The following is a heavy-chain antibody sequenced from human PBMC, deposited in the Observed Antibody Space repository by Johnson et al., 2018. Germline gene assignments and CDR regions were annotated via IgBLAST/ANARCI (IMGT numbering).Heavy chain of an antibody. D-gene: IGHD5-12*01. CDR3: TPGYPSGYDWFVDY. Sequence: VQLVQSGGGLVKPGGSLRLSCAASGFTFSNAWMSWVRQAPGKGLEWVGRIKSKTAGGTTDYAAPVKGRFTISRDDSKNTLYLQMNSPKTEDTAVYYWTPGYPSGYDWFVDYWGQGTLVTVSS. V-gene: IGHV3-15*01. CDR1: GFTFSNAW. CDR2: IKSKTAGGTT. J-gene: IGHJ4*02.